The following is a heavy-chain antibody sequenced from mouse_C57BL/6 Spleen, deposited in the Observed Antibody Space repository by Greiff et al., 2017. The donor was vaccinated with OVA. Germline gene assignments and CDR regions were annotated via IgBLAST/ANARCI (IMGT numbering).Heavy chain of an antibody. CDR2: IWWDDDK. CDR1: GFSLSTFGLG. D-gene: IGHD3-2*02. J-gene: IGHJ2*01. Sequence: VTVKVYGSGILQPSQTLSLTCSFSGFSLSTFGLGVGWIRQPPGKGLEWLAHIWWDDDKYYNPALKSRPTISKDTSENQVFLKIANVDTADTATYYCARIARSDSSGRDYFDYWGQGTTLTVSS. V-gene: IGHV8-8*01. CDR3: ARIARSDSSGRDYFDY.